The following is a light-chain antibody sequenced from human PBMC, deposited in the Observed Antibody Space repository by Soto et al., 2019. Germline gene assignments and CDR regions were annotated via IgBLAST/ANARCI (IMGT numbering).Light chain of an antibody. CDR1: KLGNKY. V-gene: IGLV3-1*01. CDR3: QAWDRSTRV. CDR2: KDS. Sequence: SYELTQPPSVSVSPGQTASITCSGDKLGNKYACWYQQKPGQSPVLVIYKDSKRPSGIPERFSGSNSGNTATLTISGTQAMDEADYYCQAWDRSTRVFGGGTKLTVL. J-gene: IGLJ3*02.